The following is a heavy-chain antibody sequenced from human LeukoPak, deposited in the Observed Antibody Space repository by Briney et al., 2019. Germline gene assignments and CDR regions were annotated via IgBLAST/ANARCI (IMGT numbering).Heavy chain of an antibody. CDR1: GFTFSSYW. CDR3: ARAVGRGPNWFDP. V-gene: IGHV3-74*01. J-gene: IGHJ5*02. Sequence: GGSLRLSCAASGFTFSSYWMHWVRQAPGKGLVWVSRINSDGSSTSYADSVKGRFTISRDNAKNTLYLQMNSLRAEDTAVYYCARAVGRGPNWFDPWGQGTLVTVSS. D-gene: IGHD3-10*01. CDR2: INSDGSST.